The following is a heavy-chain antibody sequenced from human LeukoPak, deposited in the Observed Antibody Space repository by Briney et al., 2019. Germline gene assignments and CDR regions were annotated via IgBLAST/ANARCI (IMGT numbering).Heavy chain of an antibody. D-gene: IGHD2-2*01. CDR2: ISAYNGNT. CDR3: ARDGARSDIVVVPAAVPHY. Sequence: ASVKVSCKASGYTFTSYGISWVRQAPGQGLEWMGWISAYNGNTNYAQKLQGRVTMTTDTSTSTAYMELRSLRSDDTAVYYCARDGARSDIVVVPAAVPHYWGQGTLVTVSS. CDR1: GYTFTSYG. V-gene: IGHV1-18*01. J-gene: IGHJ4*02.